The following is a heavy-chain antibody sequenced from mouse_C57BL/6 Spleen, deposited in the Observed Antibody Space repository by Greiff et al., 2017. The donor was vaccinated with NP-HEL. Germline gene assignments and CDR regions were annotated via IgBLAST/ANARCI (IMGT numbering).Heavy chain of an antibody. CDR2: INPSNGGT. Sequence: VQLQQPGTELVKPGASVKLSCKASGYTFTSYWMHWVKQRPGQGLEWIGNINPSNGGTNYNEKFKSKATLTVDKSSSTAYMQLSSLTSEDSAVYYCARSGVYYYGSTIFDYWGQGTTLTVSS. D-gene: IGHD1-1*01. V-gene: IGHV1-53*01. J-gene: IGHJ2*01. CDR3: ARSGVYYYGSTIFDY. CDR1: GYTFTSYW.